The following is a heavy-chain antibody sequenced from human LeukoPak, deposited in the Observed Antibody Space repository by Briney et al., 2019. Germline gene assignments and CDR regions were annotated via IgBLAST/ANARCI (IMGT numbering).Heavy chain of an antibody. CDR2: ISWNSGSI. V-gene: IGHV3-9*01. Sequence: GGSLRLSCAASGFTFDDYAMHWVRQAPGKGLEWVSGISWNSGSIGYADSVKGRFTISRDNAKNSLYLQMNSLRAEDTAVYYCARDLGEYGGYGPYAAWGQGTLVTVSS. D-gene: IGHD5-12*01. J-gene: IGHJ5*02. CDR3: ARDLGEYGGYGPYAA. CDR1: GFTFDDYA.